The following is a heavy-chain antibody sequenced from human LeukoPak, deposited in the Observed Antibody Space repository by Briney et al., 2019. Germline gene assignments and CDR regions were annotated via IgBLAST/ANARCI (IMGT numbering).Heavy chain of an antibody. D-gene: IGHD3-3*01. CDR1: GFTFSDAW. CDR2: VKSKTNGETT. J-gene: IGHJ4*02. CDR3: TTEYYRNGYNN. Sequence: GSLRLSCAASGFTFSDAWMSWVRQAPGKGLEWVGHVKSKTNGETTDYPAPVKGRFTISRDDSKNTLYLQMNSLKTEDTAVYYCTTEYYRNGYNNWGQGTLVTVSS. V-gene: IGHV3-15*01.